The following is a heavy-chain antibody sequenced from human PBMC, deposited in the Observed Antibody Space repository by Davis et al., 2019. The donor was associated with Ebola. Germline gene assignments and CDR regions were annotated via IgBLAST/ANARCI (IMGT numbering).Heavy chain of an antibody. CDR2: INPNSGNT. Sequence: AASVTVSCKASGYTFTSYDINWVRQATGQGLEWMGWINPNSGNTGYAQKFQGRVTMTRNTSISTAYMELSSLRSEDTAVYYCARGRGQWLVGEILYYHYYGMDVWGQGTTVTVSS. J-gene: IGHJ6*02. CDR1: GYTFTSYD. V-gene: IGHV1-8*01. D-gene: IGHD6-19*01. CDR3: ARGRGQWLVGEILYYHYYGMDV.